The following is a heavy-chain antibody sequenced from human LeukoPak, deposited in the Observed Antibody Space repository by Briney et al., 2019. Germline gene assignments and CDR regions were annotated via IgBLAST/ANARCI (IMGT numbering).Heavy chain of an antibody. V-gene: IGHV4-39*07. J-gene: IGHJ4*02. Sequence: SETLSLTCTVSGGSISSGSYYWSWIRQPPGKGLEWIGEINHSGSTNYNPSLKSRVTISIDTSKNQFSLKLSSVTAADTAVYYCARDNDSRDPPHFDYWGQGTLVTVSS. D-gene: IGHD3-16*01. CDR3: ARDNDSRDPPHFDY. CDR2: INHSGST. CDR1: GGSISSGSYY.